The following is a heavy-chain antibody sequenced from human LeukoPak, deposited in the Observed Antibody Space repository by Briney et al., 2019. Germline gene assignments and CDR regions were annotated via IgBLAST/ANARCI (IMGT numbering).Heavy chain of an antibody. D-gene: IGHD3-10*01. CDR2: INAGNGNT. J-gene: IGHJ3*02. V-gene: IGHV1-3*01. Sequence: ASVKVSCKASGYTFTSYAMHWVRQAPGQRLEWMGWINAGNGNTKYSQKFQGRVTITRDTSASTAYMELSSLRSEDTAVYYCARSLNYYSSGSYPNGGDAFDIWGQGTMVTVSS. CDR1: GYTFTSYA. CDR3: ARSLNYYSSGSYPNGGDAFDI.